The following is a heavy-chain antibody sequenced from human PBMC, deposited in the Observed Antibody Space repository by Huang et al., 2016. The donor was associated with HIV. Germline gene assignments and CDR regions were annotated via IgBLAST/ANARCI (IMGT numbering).Heavy chain of an antibody. CDR3: ARRFSSSSGYFDY. CDR2: IFPDDSET. D-gene: IGHD6-6*01. J-gene: IGHJ4*02. V-gene: IGHV5-51*01. Sequence: VQLVQSGAEVKKPGESLKISCKGSGYSFSSYWIAWVRQLPGKGRGWMWIIFPDDSETTYSPSFEGQVTISADKSIGTAYLQWSSLKASDTAMYYCARRFSSSSGYFDYWGQGSLVTVSS. CDR1: GYSFSSYW.